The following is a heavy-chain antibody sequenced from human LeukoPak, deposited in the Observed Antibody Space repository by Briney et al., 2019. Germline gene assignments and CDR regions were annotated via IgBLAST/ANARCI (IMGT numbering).Heavy chain of an antibody. J-gene: IGHJ6*03. D-gene: IGHD3-10*01. Sequence: PSETLSLTCAVSGGSISSGGYPWSWIRQPPGKGLEWIGYIYYSGTTNYNPSLKSRVTISVDTSKNQFSLKLSSVTAADTAVYYCARGVRGATGNYWYYYMDVWGKGTTVTVSS. CDR1: GGSISSGGYP. V-gene: IGHV4-61*08. CDR2: IYYSGTT. CDR3: ARGVRGATGNYWYYYMDV.